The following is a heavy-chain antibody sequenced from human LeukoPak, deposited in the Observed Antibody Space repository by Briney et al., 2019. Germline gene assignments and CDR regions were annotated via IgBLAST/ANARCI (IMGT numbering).Heavy chain of an antibody. Sequence: SETLSLTCTVSGGSISSYHWSWIRQPPGKGLEWIGYIYYSGSTNYNPSLKSRVTILEDTSENQFSLKLSSVTAADTAMYFCAGEGYYSSSFDYWGQGTLVIVSS. J-gene: IGHJ4*02. CDR3: AGEGYYSSSFDY. CDR2: IYYSGST. CDR1: GGSISSYH. D-gene: IGHD6-13*01. V-gene: IGHV4-59*01.